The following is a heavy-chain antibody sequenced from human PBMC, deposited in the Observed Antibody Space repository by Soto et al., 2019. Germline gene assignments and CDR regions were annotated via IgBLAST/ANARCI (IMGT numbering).Heavy chain of an antibody. Sequence: GGSLRLFCAASGFTFSSYSMNWVRQAPGKGLEWVSSISSSSSYIYYADSVKGRFTISRDNAKNSLYLQMNSLRAEDTAVYYCARDQGYSSSWSDAFDIWGQGTMVTVSS. CDR3: ARDQGYSSSWSDAFDI. CDR2: ISSSSSYI. V-gene: IGHV3-21*01. D-gene: IGHD6-13*01. J-gene: IGHJ3*02. CDR1: GFTFSSYS.